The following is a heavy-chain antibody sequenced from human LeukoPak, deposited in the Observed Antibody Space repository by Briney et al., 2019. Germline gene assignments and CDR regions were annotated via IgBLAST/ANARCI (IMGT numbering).Heavy chain of an antibody. CDR2: INWNGGST. V-gene: IGHV3-20*01. CDR3: ARERVGSGSSHWFDP. CDR1: GFKFGEYD. J-gene: IGHJ5*02. D-gene: IGHD6-25*01. Sequence: GGSLRLSCTASGFKFGEYDMTWVRQAPGKGLEWVSGINWNGGSTSYADSVKGRFTISRDNAKNSLYLQMNSLRAEDTAFYHCARERVGSGSSHWFDPWGQATLVTVSS.